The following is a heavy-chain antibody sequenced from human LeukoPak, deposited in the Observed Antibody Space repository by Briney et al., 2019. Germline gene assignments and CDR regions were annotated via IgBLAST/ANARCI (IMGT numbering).Heavy chain of an antibody. D-gene: IGHD3-9*01. Sequence: AASVKVSCKASGYTFTSYGISWVRQAPGQGLEWMGWISAYNGNTNYAQKLQGRVTMTTDTSTSTAYMELRSLRSDDTAVYYCARVTVEYGILTGYYPDYFDYWGQGTLVTVSS. CDR3: ARVTVEYGILTGYYPDYFDY. J-gene: IGHJ4*02. CDR1: GYTFTSYG. CDR2: ISAYNGNT. V-gene: IGHV1-18*01.